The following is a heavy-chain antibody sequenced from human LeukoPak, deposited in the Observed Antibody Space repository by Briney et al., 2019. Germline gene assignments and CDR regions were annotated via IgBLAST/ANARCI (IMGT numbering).Heavy chain of an antibody. CDR3: ARESCSGGSCYSYYYGMDV. Sequence: GASVKVSCKASGYTFTSYAMHWVRQAPGQRLEWMGWINAGNGNTKYSQKFQGRVTITRDTSASTAYMELSSLRSEDTAVYYCARESCSGGSCYSYYYGMDVWGQGTTVTVSS. J-gene: IGHJ6*02. V-gene: IGHV1-3*01. CDR2: INAGNGNT. CDR1: GYTFTSYA. D-gene: IGHD2-15*01.